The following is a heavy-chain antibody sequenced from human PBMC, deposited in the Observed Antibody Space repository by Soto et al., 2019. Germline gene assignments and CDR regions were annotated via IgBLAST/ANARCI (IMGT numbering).Heavy chain of an antibody. CDR1: GGTFSSYA. Sequence: SVKVSCKASGGTFSSYAISWVRQAPGQGLEWMGGIIPIFSTANYAQKFQGRVTITADESTSTAYMELSSLRSEDTAVYYCNIAASMNAPFDYWGQGTLVTVSS. CDR3: NIAASMNAPFDY. J-gene: IGHJ4*02. CDR2: IIPIFSTA. V-gene: IGHV1-69*13. D-gene: IGHD6-6*01.